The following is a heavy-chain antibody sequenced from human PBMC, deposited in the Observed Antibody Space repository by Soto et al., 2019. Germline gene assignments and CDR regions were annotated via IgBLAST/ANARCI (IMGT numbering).Heavy chain of an antibody. CDR2: ISAYNGHT. J-gene: IGHJ4*02. Sequence: QVQLVQSGAEVKKPGASVKVSCKASGYTFSSYGFGWVRQAPGQGLEWMGWISAYNGHTNYAQKFQGRVTMTTDTYTSTAYMELRSLRSDDTAVYYCAREWEYSSSYWGQGTLVTVSS. V-gene: IGHV1-18*01. CDR1: GYTFSSYG. CDR3: AREWEYSSSY. D-gene: IGHD6-13*01.